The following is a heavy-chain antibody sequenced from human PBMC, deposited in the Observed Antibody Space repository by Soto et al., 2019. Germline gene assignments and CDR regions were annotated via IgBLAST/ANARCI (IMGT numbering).Heavy chain of an antibody. CDR1: GDYIHFGGYY. Sequence: SETLSLTCIVSGDYIHFGGYYWTWIRQRPGKGLEWMGYIYYTGKTYYNPSLESRLTVSVDRSKNQFSLRLTSVTAADTAVYFCGRDLTSNANCIDPWGQGTLVTVSS. V-gene: IGHV4-30-4*01. CDR2: IYYTGKT. J-gene: IGHJ5*02. D-gene: IGHD2-2*01. CDR3: GRDLTSNANCIDP.